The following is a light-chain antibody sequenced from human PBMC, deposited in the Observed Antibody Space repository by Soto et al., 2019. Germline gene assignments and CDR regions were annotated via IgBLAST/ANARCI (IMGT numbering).Light chain of an antibody. J-gene: IGKJ3*01. Sequence: DIQMTQSPSSLSASVGDRVTITCRASQGFSNYLAWYQQKPGKVPMLLIYATSTLQSGVPSRFSGSGSGTDFTLTISSLQPEDGATYYCQKYNDVPFTFGPGTKVDIK. V-gene: IGKV1-27*01. CDR1: QGFSNY. CDR3: QKYNDVPFT. CDR2: ATS.